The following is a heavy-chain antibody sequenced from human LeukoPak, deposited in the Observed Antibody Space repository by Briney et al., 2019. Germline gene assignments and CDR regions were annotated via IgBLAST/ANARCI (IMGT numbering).Heavy chain of an antibody. CDR2: LSGGGSYV. Sequence: PGGSLISSCAASGFTFNSYSRSWVRQAPGNGLEWVLSLSGGGSYVYYADSVNGRITIATSTANTSLYLHMSSLRAEATALYYCGSGREWSLSYHYYYMDVWGQGTTVTVSS. CDR1: GFTFNSYS. J-gene: IGHJ6*03. CDR3: GSGREWSLSYHYYYMDV. V-gene: IGHV3-21*01. D-gene: IGHD3-3*01.